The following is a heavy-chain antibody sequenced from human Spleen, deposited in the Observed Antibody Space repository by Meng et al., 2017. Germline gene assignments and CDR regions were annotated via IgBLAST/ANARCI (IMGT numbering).Heavy chain of an antibody. Sequence: GESLKISCAVSGFTFNNYWMSWVRQAPGKGLEWVSIIYSGGSTYYADSVKGRFTISRHNSKNTLYLQMNSLRAEDTAVYYCARDADGSGSYYYFDYWGQGTLVTVSS. D-gene: IGHD3-10*01. CDR2: IYSGGST. CDR3: ARDADGSGSYYYFDY. V-gene: IGHV3-53*04. CDR1: GFTFNNYW. J-gene: IGHJ4*02.